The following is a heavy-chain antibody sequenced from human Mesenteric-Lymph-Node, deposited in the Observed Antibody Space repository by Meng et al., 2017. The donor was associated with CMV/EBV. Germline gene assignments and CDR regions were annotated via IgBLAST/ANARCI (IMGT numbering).Heavy chain of an antibody. CDR1: GFTFTSYA. CDR2: ISGSGGST. V-gene: IGHV3-23*01. CDR3: AKFHSDCYLPFDY. Sequence: GESLKISCAASGFTFTSYAMSWVRQAPGEGLEWVSAISGSGGSTYYADSVKGRFTIPRDNSKNTLYLQMNSLRAEDMAVYYCAKFHSDCYLPFDYWDQGTLVTVSS. J-gene: IGHJ4*02. D-gene: IGHD3-22*01.